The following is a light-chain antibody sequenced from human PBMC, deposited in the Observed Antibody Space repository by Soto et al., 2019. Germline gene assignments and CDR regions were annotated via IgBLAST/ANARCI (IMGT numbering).Light chain of an antibody. Sequence: IQLTQSPSSLSASVGDRVTITCRASQGINKFLAWYQQRPWKATQLLVYGASTLQSGAPARFSGSGSGTDFTLSTCIRRPKDCANYYCHQVTNFRFTFVQGTKLDMK. V-gene: IGKV1-9*01. CDR1: QGINKF. J-gene: IGKJ2*01. CDR2: GAS. CDR3: HQVTNFRFT.